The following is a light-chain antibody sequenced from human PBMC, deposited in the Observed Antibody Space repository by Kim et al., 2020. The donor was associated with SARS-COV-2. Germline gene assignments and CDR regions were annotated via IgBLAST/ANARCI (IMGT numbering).Light chain of an antibody. V-gene: IGLV7-43*01. CDR1: TGAVTSDYY. CDR2: TTS. J-gene: IGLJ3*02. Sequence: GTVTLTCASSTGAVTSDYYANWFQQKPGQAPRTLIYTTSKKHSGTPARFSGSLLGGRAALTVSGVQPEDEAEYYCLLEDVGGNRWVFGGGTQLTVL. CDR3: LLEDVGGNRWV.